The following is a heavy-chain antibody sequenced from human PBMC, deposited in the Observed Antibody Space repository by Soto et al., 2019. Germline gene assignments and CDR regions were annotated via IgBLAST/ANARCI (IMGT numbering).Heavy chain of an antibody. Sequence: GSLRLSCAASGFTFSNYAMSWVRQAPGKGLEWVSSITGSGDYTYYADSVKGRFTISRDNSKNTLYLQMNSLRAEGTAVYYCAKARYYDSTGYLYYFDYWGQGTLVTVSS. CDR3: AKARYYDSTGYLYYFDY. V-gene: IGHV3-23*01. CDR1: GFTFSNYA. J-gene: IGHJ4*02. D-gene: IGHD3-22*01. CDR2: ITGSGDYT.